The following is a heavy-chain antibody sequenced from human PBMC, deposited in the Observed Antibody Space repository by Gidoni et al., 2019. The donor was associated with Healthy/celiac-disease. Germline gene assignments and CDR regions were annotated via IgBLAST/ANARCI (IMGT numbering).Heavy chain of an antibody. J-gene: IGHJ3*02. CDR2: IKQDGSEK. CDR3: AREKAAADAFDI. V-gene: IGHV3-7*03. CDR1: DFTFSSYW. D-gene: IGHD6-13*01. Sequence: EVQLVESGGGLVQPGGSLSLSCQAPDFTFSSYWMSWVRQAPGKGLEWVANIKQDGSEKYYVDSVKGRFTISRDNAKNSLYLQMNSLRAEDTAVYYCAREKAAADAFDIWGQGTMVTVSS.